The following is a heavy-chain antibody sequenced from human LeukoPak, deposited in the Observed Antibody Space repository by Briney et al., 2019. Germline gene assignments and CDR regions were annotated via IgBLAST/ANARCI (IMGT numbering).Heavy chain of an antibody. CDR2: IKQDGSEK. Sequence: GGSLRLSCAASGFTFSSYWMSWVRQAPGKGLEWVANIKQDGSEKYYVDSVKGRFTISRDNAKNSLYLQMNSLRAEDTAVYYCARDRHHYYDFWGGQDFDYWGQGTLVTVSS. CDR3: ARDRHHYYDFWGGQDFDY. CDR1: GFTFSSYW. V-gene: IGHV3-7*01. J-gene: IGHJ4*02. D-gene: IGHD3-3*01.